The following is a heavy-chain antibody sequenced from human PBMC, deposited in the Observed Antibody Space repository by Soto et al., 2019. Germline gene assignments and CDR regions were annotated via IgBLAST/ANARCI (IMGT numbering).Heavy chain of an antibody. V-gene: IGHV4-30-2*01. J-gene: IGHJ5*02. CDR2: IYHSGST. CDR3: ARAFMTTVTTYNWFDP. Sequence: SETLSLTCAVSGGSISSGGYSWSWIRQPPGKGLEWIGYIYHSGSTYYNPSLKSRVTISVDRSKNQFSLKLSSVTAADTAVYYCARAFMTTVTTYNWFDPWGQGTLVTVSS. CDR1: GGSISSGGYS. D-gene: IGHD4-17*01.